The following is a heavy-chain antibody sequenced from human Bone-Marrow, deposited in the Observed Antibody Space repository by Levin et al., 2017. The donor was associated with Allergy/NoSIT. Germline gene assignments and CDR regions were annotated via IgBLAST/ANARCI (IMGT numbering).Heavy chain of an antibody. J-gene: IGHJ3*02. V-gene: IGHV3-49*04. Sequence: TGGSLRLSCTASGFTFGDYAMSWVRQAPGKGLEWVGFIRSKAYGGTTEYAASVKGRFTISRDDSKSIAYLQMNSLKTEDTAVYYCTRGSVCSAYCSGGSCYRAHRDAFDIWGQGTMVTVSS. CDR3: TRGSVCSAYCSGGSCYRAHRDAFDI. D-gene: IGHD2-15*01. CDR2: IRSKAYGGTT. CDR1: GFTFGDYA.